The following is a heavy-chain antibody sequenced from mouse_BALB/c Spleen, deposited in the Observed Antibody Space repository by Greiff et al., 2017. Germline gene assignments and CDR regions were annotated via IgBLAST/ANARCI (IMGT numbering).Heavy chain of an antibody. CDR3: ARSYNYGTKYYAMDY. V-gene: IGHV1S126*01. J-gene: IGHJ4*01. Sequence: VQLQQSGPQLVRPGASVKISCKASGYSFTSYWMHWVKQRPGQGLEWIGMIDPSDSETRLNQKFKDKATLTVDKSSSTAYMQLSSPTSEDSAVYYCARSYNYGTKYYAMDYWGQGTSVTVSS. D-gene: IGHD1-1*01. CDR1: GYSFTSYW. CDR2: IDPSDSET.